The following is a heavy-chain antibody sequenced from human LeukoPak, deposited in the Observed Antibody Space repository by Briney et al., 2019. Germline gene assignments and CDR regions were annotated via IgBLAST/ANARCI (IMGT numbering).Heavy chain of an antibody. J-gene: IGHJ4*02. D-gene: IGHD6-19*01. CDR2: IYTSGST. V-gene: IGHV4-4*07. CDR3: ARMYSSGWYVSFD. CDR1: GGSISSYY. Sequence: SETLSLTSTVSGGSISSYYWSWIRQPAGKGLEWIGRIYTSGSTNYNPSLKSRVTMSVDTSKNQFSLKLSSVTAADTAVYYCARMYSSGWYVSFDWGQGTLVTVSS.